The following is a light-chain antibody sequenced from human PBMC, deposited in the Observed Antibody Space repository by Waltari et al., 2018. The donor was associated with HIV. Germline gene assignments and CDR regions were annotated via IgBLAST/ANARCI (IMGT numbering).Light chain of an antibody. J-gene: IGLJ3*02. CDR2: EVT. V-gene: IGLV2-14*01. CDR3: SSYTATTAIL. Sequence: QSVLTQPASVSGSPGQSITISCTGTNSDVGAYNYVSWYQQHPGKAPKLLIYEVTHRPAGFSSLFSGFKSGNTASMTISGLQAEDEADYYCSSYTATTAILFGGGTKVTVL. CDR1: NSDVGAYNY.